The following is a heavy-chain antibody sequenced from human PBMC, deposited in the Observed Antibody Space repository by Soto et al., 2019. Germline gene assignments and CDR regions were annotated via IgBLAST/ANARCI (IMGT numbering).Heavy chain of an antibody. D-gene: IGHD2-2*01. CDR2: IYYSGST. Sequence: SETLSLTCTVSGGSISGGGSYWSWIRQHPGKGLEWIGYIYYSGSTYYNPSLKSRVTISVDTSKNQFSLKLSSVTAADTAVYYCASGIVVVPAAPIDYWGQRTLVTVSS. CDR1: GGSISGGGSY. CDR3: ASGIVVVPAAPIDY. J-gene: IGHJ4*02. V-gene: IGHV4-31*03.